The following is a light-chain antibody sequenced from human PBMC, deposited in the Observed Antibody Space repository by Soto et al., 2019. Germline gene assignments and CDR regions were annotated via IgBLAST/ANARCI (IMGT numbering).Light chain of an antibody. V-gene: IGLV1-44*01. Sequence: QSVLTQPPSASGTPGQRVTTSCSGSSSNIGSNTVHWYQQLPGTAPKLLIYSNDERPSGVPDRFSGSKSGISASLAISGLQSEDEADYYCVAWADSLNGYVYGTGTKLTVL. CDR2: SND. CDR3: VAWADSLNGYV. J-gene: IGLJ1*01. CDR1: SSNIGSNT.